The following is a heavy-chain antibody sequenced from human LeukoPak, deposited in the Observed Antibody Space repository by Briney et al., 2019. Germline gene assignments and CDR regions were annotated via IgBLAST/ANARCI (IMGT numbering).Heavy chain of an antibody. CDR1: GYTFTSYG. CDR2: ISAYIGNT. Sequence: ASVKPSCKASGYTFTSYGISCGPQAPGQGLEWMGWISAYIGNTNYAQKLPGRVTMTTDTSTRTAHMELRSLRSDATSVYYCARDHEHCSNGICYDPYVYFMDVWGKGTTVIVSS. J-gene: IGHJ6*03. CDR3: ARDHEHCSNGICYDPYVYFMDV. V-gene: IGHV1-18*01. D-gene: IGHD2-8*01.